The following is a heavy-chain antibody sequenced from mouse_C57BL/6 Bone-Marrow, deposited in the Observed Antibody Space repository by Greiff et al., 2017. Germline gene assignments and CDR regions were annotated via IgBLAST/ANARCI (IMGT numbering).Heavy chain of an antibody. V-gene: IGHV5-4*03. CDR1: GFTFSSYA. J-gene: IGHJ4*01. Sequence: EVNVVESGEGLVKPGGSLKLSCAASGFTFSSYAMSWVRQTPEKRLEWVATISDGGSYTYYPDNVKGRFTISRDNAKNNLYLQMSHLKSEDTAMYYCAPNWSYYAMDYWGQGTSVTVSS. CDR3: APNWSYYAMDY. CDR2: ISDGGSYT. D-gene: IGHD4-1*01.